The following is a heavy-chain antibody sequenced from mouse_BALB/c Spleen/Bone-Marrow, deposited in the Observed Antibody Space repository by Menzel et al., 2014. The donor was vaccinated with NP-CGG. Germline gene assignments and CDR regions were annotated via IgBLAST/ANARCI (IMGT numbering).Heavy chain of an antibody. Sequence: EVKLMESGGGLVQPGGSLKLSCAVSGFDFXRYWVSWVRQAPGKGPEWIGEINPESNTINYTPSLKDKFIISRDNAKNTLYLQMSKVRSEDTALYYCARLGYYGMMAFWGQGTSVTVSS. CDR3: ARLGYYGMMAF. D-gene: IGHD1-1*01. V-gene: IGHV4-1*02. CDR1: GFDFXRYW. CDR2: INPESNTI. J-gene: IGHJ4*01.